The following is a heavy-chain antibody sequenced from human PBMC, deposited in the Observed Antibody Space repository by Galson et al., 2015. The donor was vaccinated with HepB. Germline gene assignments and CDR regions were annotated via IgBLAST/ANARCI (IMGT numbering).Heavy chain of an antibody. V-gene: IGHV3-66*01. Sequence: SLRLSCAASGFIVSSHYMTWVRQTPGRGLEWVSVIFGGDSTYYADSVKGRFTISRDNSKNTVYLQMNSLGAGGSALYYCARGLGTRFSNSWYFYDGMDVWGQGTTVIVSS. CDR2: IFGGDST. CDR1: GFIVSSHY. D-gene: IGHD2/OR15-2a*01. J-gene: IGHJ6*02. CDR3: ARGLGTRFSNSWYFYDGMDV.